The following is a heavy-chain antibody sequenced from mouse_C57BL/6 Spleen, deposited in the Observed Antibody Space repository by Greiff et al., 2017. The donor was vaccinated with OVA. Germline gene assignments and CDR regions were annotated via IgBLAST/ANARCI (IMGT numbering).Heavy chain of an antibody. CDR2: IDPETGGT. Sequence: QVQLQQSGAELVRPGASVTLSCKASGYTFTDYEMHWVKQTPVHGLEWIGAIDPETGGTSYNQKFKGKAILTADKSSSTAYMELRSLTSEDSAVYYCTRAGIPLSEDYWGQGTTLTVSS. J-gene: IGHJ2*01. CDR1: GYTFTDYE. CDR3: TRAGIPLSEDY. V-gene: IGHV1-15*01. D-gene: IGHD1-1*02.